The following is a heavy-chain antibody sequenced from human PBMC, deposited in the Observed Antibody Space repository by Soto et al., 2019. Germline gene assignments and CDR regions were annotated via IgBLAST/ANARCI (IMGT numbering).Heavy chain of an antibody. CDR1: GFTFSYFF. V-gene: IGHV3-11*01. CDR2: ISSSGDTI. Sequence: GGSLRLYCAASGFTFSYFFMSWIRQTPGKGLEWISYISSSGDTIYYADSVKGRFTISRDNAKNSLYLQMNSLRVEDTAVYYCARDPINYDLLTGPFDYSGQGTLVTVSS. D-gene: IGHD3-9*01. CDR3: ARDPINYDLLTGPFDY. J-gene: IGHJ4*02.